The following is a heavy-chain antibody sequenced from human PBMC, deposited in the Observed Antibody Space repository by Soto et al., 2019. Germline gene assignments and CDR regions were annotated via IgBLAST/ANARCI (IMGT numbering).Heavy chain of an antibody. CDR3: VKAHETMVRGVIYYYYGMDV. CDR2: ISSNGGST. Sequence: GGSLRLSCSASGFTFSSYAMHWFRQAPGKGLEYVSAISSNGGSTYYADSVKGRFTISRDNSKNTLHLQMSSLRAEDTAVYYCVKAHETMVRGVIYYYYGMDVWGQGTTVTVSS. CDR1: GFTFSSYA. J-gene: IGHJ6*02. V-gene: IGHV3-64D*08. D-gene: IGHD3-10*01.